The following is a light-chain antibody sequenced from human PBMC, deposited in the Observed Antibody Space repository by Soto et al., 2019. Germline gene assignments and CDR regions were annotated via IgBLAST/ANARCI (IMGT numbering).Light chain of an antibody. CDR1: QSISSW. J-gene: IGKJ1*01. V-gene: IGKV1-5*03. CDR3: QQSNNWTGT. Sequence: DIQMTQSPSTLSASAGARVTITCRASQSISSWLAWYPKNSGKDPKLLIYKASSLESGVPSRFSGSGSGTEFNLTIRRLQSEDCAVYEGQQSNNWTGTFRQGTKLDIK. CDR2: KAS.